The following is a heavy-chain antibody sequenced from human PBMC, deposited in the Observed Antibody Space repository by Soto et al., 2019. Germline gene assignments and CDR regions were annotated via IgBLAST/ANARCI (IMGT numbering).Heavy chain of an antibody. V-gene: IGHV1-69*08. CDR3: AREGQFLVGVAGTLAPTFGMDV. CDR2: IIPILGIA. D-gene: IGHD6-19*01. J-gene: IGHJ6*02. CDR1: GGTFSSYT. Sequence: QVQLVQSGAEVKKPGSSVKVSCKASGGTFSSYTISWVRQAPGQGLEWLGRIIPILGIANYAQKFQGRVTITADKSTSTAYMELSSLRSEDTAVYYCAREGQFLVGVAGTLAPTFGMDVWGQGTTVTVSS.